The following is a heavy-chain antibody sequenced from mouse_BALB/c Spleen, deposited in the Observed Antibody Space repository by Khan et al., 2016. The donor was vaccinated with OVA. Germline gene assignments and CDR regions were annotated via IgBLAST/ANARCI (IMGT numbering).Heavy chain of an antibody. D-gene: IGHD1-1*01. CDR3: ARELVTTVVATPFAY. V-gene: IGHV5-9-3*01. CDR2: ISSGGSYT. J-gene: IGHJ3*01. CDR1: GFTFSNYA. Sequence: EVKLVESGGGLVKPGGSLKLSCAASGFTFSNYAMSWVRQTPEKRLEWVATISSGGSYTYYPDSVQGRFTISRDNAKNNLYLQMSSLRSEDTAIYYCARELVTTVVATPFAYWGQGTLVTVSA.